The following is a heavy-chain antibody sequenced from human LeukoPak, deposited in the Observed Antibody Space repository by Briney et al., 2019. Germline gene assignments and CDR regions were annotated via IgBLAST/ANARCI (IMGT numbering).Heavy chain of an antibody. Sequence: SETLSLTCTVSGGSLSSSRYYWGWIRQPPGKGLEWIGSIYYSGSTYYNPSLKSRVTISVDTSKNQFSLKLSSVTAADTAVYYCARHEVIVVVVAAFDYWGQGNLVTVSS. V-gene: IGHV4-39*01. D-gene: IGHD2-15*01. CDR3: ARHEVIVVVVAAFDY. CDR2: IYYSGST. J-gene: IGHJ4*02. CDR1: GGSLSSSRYY.